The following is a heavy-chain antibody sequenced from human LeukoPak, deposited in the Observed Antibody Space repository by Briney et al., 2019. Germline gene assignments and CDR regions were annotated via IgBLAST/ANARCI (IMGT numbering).Heavy chain of an antibody. J-gene: IGHJ4*02. Sequence: GGSLRLSCAASGFTFSSYWMSWVRQAPGKGLEWVANIKQDGSEKYYVDSVKGRFTISRDNAKNSLYLQMNSLRAEDTAVYYCARSRYQLVPDTYYFDYWGQGTLVTVSS. V-gene: IGHV3-7*01. CDR1: GFTFSSYW. D-gene: IGHD6-6*01. CDR3: ARSRYQLVPDTYYFDY. CDR2: IKQDGSEK.